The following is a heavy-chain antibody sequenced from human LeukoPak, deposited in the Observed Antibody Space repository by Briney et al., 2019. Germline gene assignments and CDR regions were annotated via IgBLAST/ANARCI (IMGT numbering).Heavy chain of an antibody. CDR2: INSDGSST. D-gene: IGHD5-12*01. V-gene: IGHV3-74*01. CDR1: GFTFSSYW. Sequence: PGGSLRLSCAASGFTFSSYWMHWVRQAPGKGLVWVSRINSDGSSTSYADSVKGRFTISRDNAKNTLYLQKNSLRAEDTAVYYCARDKDGDGYQDYWGQGTLVTVSS. J-gene: IGHJ4*02. CDR3: ARDKDGDGYQDY.